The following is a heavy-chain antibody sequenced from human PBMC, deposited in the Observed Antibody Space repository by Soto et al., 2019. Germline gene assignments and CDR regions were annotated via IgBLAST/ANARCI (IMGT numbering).Heavy chain of an antibody. CDR2: ISYDGSNK. Sequence: GGSLRLSCADSGFTFSSYGMHWVRQAPGKGLEWVAVISYDGSNKYYADSVKGRFTISRDNSKNTLYLQMNSLRAEDTAVYYCAKDRRTTVTTSGVDFGMDVWGQGTTVTVSS. CDR3: AKDRRTTVTTSGVDFGMDV. V-gene: IGHV3-30*18. J-gene: IGHJ6*02. CDR1: GFTFSSYG. D-gene: IGHD4-17*01.